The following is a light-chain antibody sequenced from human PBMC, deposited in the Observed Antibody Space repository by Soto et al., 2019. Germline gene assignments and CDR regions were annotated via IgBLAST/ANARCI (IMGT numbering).Light chain of an antibody. CDR2: GNN. V-gene: IGLV1-40*01. J-gene: IGLJ2*01. CDR1: SSNIGAGYD. CDR3: QSFDTRLNSVV. Sequence: QSVVTQPPSVSGAPGQRVTISCSGSSSNIGAGYDVHWYQQFPGTAPKLLIYGNNNRPSGVPDRFSGSKSGTSASLAITGLQAEDEADYYCQSFDTRLNSVVFGGGPKLTVL.